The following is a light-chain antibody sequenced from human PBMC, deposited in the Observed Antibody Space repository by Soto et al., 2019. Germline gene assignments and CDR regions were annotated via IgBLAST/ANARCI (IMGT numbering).Light chain of an antibody. CDR1: SSDVANYKY. Sequence: QAVVTQPRSVSGSPGQSVTISCTRTSSDVANYKYVSWYQQHPGKAPNLMIYDVNKRPSGVPYRFSGSKSGNTASLTISGLQAEDEADYYCCSYAGTYTRVFGTGTKLTVL. CDR3: CSYAGTYTRV. CDR2: DVN. J-gene: IGLJ1*01. V-gene: IGLV2-11*01.